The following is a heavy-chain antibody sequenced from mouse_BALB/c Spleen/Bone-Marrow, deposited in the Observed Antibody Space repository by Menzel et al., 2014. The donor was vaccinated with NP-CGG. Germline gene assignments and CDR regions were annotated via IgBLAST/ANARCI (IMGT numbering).Heavy chain of an antibody. V-gene: IGHV1S56*01. CDR1: GYTFTSYY. D-gene: IGHD1-1*01. CDR3: ARDYGSSVFAY. Sequence: LVESGPELVKPGASVRISCKASGYTFTSYYIHWVKQRPGQGLEWIGWIYPGNVNTKYNEKFKGKATLTADKSSGTAYMQLSSLTSEDSAVYFCARDYGSSVFAYWGQGTLVTVSA. CDR2: IYPGNVNT. J-gene: IGHJ3*01.